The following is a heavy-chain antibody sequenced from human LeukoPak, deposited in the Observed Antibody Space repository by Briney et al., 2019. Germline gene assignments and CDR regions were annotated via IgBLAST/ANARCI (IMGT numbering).Heavy chain of an antibody. Sequence: KSGGSLRLSCAASGFTFSSYSMNWVRQAPGKGLEWVSSISSSSSHIYYADSVKGRFTISRDNAKNSLYLQMNSLRAEDTAVYYCARAIAAAGTDWGQGTLVTVSS. J-gene: IGHJ4*02. V-gene: IGHV3-21*01. CDR2: ISSSSSHI. D-gene: IGHD6-13*01. CDR1: GFTFSSYS. CDR3: ARAIAAAGTD.